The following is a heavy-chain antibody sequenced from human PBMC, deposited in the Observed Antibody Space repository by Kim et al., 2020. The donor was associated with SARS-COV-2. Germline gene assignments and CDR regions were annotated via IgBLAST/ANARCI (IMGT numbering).Heavy chain of an antibody. CDR3: ARLWVKPGAGNYFDF. V-gene: IGHV4-39*01. Sequence: SETLSLTCTVSGGSVSSVTYYWVWVRQPPGKGLEWIGSINDSGTTYYSASLKSRLTLTVDTSKNQFSLKLSSVTAADTAVYYCARLWVKPGAGNYFDFWGQGILDAVS. CDR1: GGSVSSVTYY. J-gene: IGHJ4*01. D-gene: IGHD6-13*01. CDR2: INDSGTT.